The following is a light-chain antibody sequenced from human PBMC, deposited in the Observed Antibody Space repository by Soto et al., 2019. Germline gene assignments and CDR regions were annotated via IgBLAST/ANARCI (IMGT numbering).Light chain of an antibody. V-gene: IGKV3-20*01. CDR1: QSVSSSY. CDR3: QQYGSSPYT. J-gene: IGKJ2*01. Sequence: EIVLTKSPVTLSLSPWERSTLSCRASQSVSSSYLDWYQQKPGQAPRLRIYGASSRATGIPDRFSGSGSGTDFTLTISRLEPEDFAVYYCQQYGSSPYTFGQGTKLEIK. CDR2: GAS.